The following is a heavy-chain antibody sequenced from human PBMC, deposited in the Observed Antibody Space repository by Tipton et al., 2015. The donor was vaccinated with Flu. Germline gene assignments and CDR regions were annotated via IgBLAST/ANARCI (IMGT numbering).Heavy chain of an antibody. CDR2: IYYSGST. Sequence: VQLVQSGAEVKGPGESLKISCKGSGYSFTDYWIGWVRQMPGKGLEWMGIIYYSGSTNYNPSLKSRVTISVDTSKNQFSLKLSSVTAADTAVYYCATGYSGYGQFDYWGQGTLVTVSS. D-gene: IGHD5-12*01. V-gene: IGHV5-51*01. CDR1: GYSFTDYW. J-gene: IGHJ4*02. CDR3: ATGYSGYGQFDY.